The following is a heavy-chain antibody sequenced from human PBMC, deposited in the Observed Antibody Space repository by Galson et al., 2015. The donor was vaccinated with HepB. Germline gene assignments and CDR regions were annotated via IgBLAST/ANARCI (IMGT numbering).Heavy chain of an antibody. CDR3: ARKGYCSSTSCYRGLYNWFDP. V-gene: IGHV5-51*01. CDR1: GYSFTSYW. CDR2: IYPGDSDT. D-gene: IGHD2-2*01. J-gene: IGHJ5*02. Sequence: QSGAEVKKPGESLKISCKGSGYSFTSYWIGWVRQMPGKGLEWMGIIYPGDSDTRYSPSFQGQVTISADKSISTAYLQWSSLKASGTAMYYCARKGYCSSTSCYRGLYNWFDPWGQGTLVTVSS.